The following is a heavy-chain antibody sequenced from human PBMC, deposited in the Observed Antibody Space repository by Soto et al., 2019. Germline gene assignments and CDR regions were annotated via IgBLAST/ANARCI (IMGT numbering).Heavy chain of an antibody. CDR3: ARGFSYRWVY. CDR2: VHHSGTT. J-gene: IGHJ4*02. D-gene: IGHD3-16*02. Sequence: QVQLQESGPGLVKPSGTLSLTCGVSGGSINTDYWWSWVRQPPGKALEWIGEVHHSGTTNYIQSLKTRITMSVEKSGNQVSLDLTSVGAADADVYFCARGFSYRWVYWGQGILVTVSS. CDR1: GGSINTDYW. V-gene: IGHV4-4*02.